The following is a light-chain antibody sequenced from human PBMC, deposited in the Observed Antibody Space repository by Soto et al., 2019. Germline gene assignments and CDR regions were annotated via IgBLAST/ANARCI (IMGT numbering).Light chain of an antibody. CDR2: EVS. CDR1: SSDVGGYSY. V-gene: IGLV2-8*01. J-gene: IGLJ2*01. Sequence: QSVLTQPPSASGSPGQSVAISCTGTSSDVGGYSYVSWYQQHPGKAPKLMIYEVSKRPSGVPDRFSGSKSGNTASLTVSGLQAEEEADSDCSSYARNRDVRFGGGTKLTVL. CDR3: SSYARNRDVR.